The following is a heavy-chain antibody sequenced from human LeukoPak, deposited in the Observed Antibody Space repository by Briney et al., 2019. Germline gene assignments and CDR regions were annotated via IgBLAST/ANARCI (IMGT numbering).Heavy chain of an antibody. V-gene: IGHV3-21*01. D-gene: IGHD3-22*01. J-gene: IGHJ4*02. CDR3: AGDGYDSSGYELVYFDY. CDR1: GFNFSDYS. Sequence: PGGSLRLSCATSGFNFSDYSMNWVRQAPGKGLEWVSSISSSSSYIYYADSVKGRFTISRDNAKNSLYLQMNSLRAEDTAVYYCAGDGYDSSGYELVYFDYWGQGTLVTVSS. CDR2: ISSSSSYI.